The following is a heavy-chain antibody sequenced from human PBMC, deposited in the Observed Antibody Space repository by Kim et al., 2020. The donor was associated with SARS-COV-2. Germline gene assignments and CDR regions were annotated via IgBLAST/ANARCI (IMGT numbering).Heavy chain of an antibody. J-gene: IGHJ3*02. CDR1: GYTFTSYG. Sequence: ASVKVSCKASGYTFTSYGISWVRQAPGQGLEWMGWISAYNGNTNYAQKLQGRVTMTTDTSTSTAYMELRSLRSDDTAVYYCARAWVRILSFERLSALYGIDIRGQGTTVTVSS. CDR2: ISAYNGNT. V-gene: IGHV1-18*04. CDR3: ARAWVRILSFERLSALYGIDI. D-gene: IGHD3-3*01.